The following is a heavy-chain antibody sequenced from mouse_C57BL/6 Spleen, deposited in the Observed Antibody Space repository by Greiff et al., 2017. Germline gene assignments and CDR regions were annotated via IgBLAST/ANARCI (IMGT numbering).Heavy chain of an antibody. CDR3: ARRGLTTVVAGGYYFDY. CDR2: IYPSDSET. V-gene: IGHV1-61*01. CDR1: GYTFTSYW. J-gene: IGHJ2*01. D-gene: IGHD1-1*01. Sequence: QVQLQQPGAELVRPGSSVKLSCKASGYTFTSYWMHWVKQRPGQGLEWIGNIYPSDSETHYNQKFKDKATLTVDKSSSTAYMQLSSLTSEDSAVYYCARRGLTTVVAGGYYFDYWGQGTTLTVSS.